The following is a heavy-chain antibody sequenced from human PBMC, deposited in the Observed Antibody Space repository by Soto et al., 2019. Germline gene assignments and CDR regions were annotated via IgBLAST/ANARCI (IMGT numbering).Heavy chain of an antibody. CDR2: TSAYNGNT. D-gene: IGHD2-2*01. CDR1: HYTFTSYG. CDR3: ARVSVSRTSSAKFDP. Sequence: SVKVSFSASHYTFTSYGVSWVRQGPGQGLEWMGWTSAYNGNTNYAQKLQGRVTMTTDTSTSTAYMELRSLRSDDTAVYYCARVSVSRTSSAKFDPWGQGTLVTVSS. V-gene: IGHV1-18*01. J-gene: IGHJ5*02.